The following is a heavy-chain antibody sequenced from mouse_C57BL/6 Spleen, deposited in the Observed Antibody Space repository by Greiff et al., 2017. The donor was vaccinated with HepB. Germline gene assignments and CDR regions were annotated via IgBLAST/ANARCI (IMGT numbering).Heavy chain of an antibody. CDR3: ARYYITGRYYFDY. CDR1: GYTFTSYW. D-gene: IGHD1-3*01. V-gene: IGHV1-69*01. CDR2: IDPSDSYT. J-gene: IGHJ2*01. Sequence: QVQLQQPGAELVMPGASVKLSCKASGYTFTSYWMHWVKQRPGQGLDWIGEIDPSDSYTNYNQKFKGKSTLTVDKSSSTAYMQLSSLTSEDSAVYYCARYYITGRYYFDYWGQGTTLTVSS.